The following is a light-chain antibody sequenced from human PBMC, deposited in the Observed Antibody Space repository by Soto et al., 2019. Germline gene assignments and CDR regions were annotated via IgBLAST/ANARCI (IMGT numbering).Light chain of an antibody. CDR3: QQYYSTPVT. Sequence: DIVMTQSPDSLAVSLGERATINCKSSQSILFSSNNKNYLTLYQQKPGQPPKPLIYWASTRESGVPDRFSGSGSGTYFTLTISSLQAEDVAVYYCQQYYSTPVTFGGGTKVEIK. CDR2: WAS. V-gene: IGKV4-1*01. J-gene: IGKJ4*01. CDR1: QSILFSSNNKNY.